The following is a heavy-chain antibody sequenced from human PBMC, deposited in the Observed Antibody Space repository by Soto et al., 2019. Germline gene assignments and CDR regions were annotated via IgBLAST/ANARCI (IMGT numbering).Heavy chain of an antibody. V-gene: IGHV3-72*01. J-gene: IGHJ4*02. CDR2: IGNKANSYTT. Sequence: PGGSLRLSCAAAGFTFSDHYMDWVRQAPGKGLEWVGRIGNKANSYTTEYAASVEGRFTISRDESKKSLYMQMSSLKTDDTAVYYCVRAFNTGDGWNFDNWGQGTLVTVSS. CDR1: GFTFSDHY. D-gene: IGHD1-1*01. CDR3: VRAFNTGDGWNFDN.